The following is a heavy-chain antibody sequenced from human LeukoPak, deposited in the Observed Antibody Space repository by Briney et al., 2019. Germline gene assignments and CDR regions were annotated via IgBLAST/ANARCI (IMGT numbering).Heavy chain of an antibody. D-gene: IGHD6-19*01. CDR1: GVSISSYY. J-gene: IGHJ4*02. Sequence: SETLSLTCTVSGVSISSYYWSWIRQPPGKGLEWIGYTYYSGSTNYNPSLESRVTISVDTSKNQFSLKLSSVTAADTAVYYCARDSGFGSGWYYFDHWGQGTLVTVSS. CDR3: ARDSGFGSGWYYFDH. CDR2: TYYSGST. V-gene: IGHV4-59*01.